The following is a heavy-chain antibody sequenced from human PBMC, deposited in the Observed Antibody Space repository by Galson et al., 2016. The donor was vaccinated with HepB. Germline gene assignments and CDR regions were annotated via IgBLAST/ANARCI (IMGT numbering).Heavy chain of an antibody. Sequence: SLRLSCAASGFRFSSYGMHWVRQAPGKGLEGVSRINSDGSSTGFADSVKGRFTISRDNAKNTLYLQMNSLRAEDTAVYYCARGTFCSGDSCYSPAFDMWGQGTMVTVSS. J-gene: IGHJ3*02. V-gene: IGHV3-74*01. CDR2: INSDGSST. CDR1: GFRFSSYG. CDR3: ARGTFCSGDSCYSPAFDM. D-gene: IGHD2-15*01.